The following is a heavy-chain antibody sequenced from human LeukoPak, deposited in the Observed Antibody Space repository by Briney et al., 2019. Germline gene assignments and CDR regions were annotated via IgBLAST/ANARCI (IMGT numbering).Heavy chain of an antibody. CDR3: AKLKSALIVVGA. D-gene: IGHD3-22*01. Sequence: PGGSLRLSCAACGFTFSRSSLSWVRQAPGQGLEWVSSMSGAGDIAHYAESVRGRFTISRDNSRNTLYLQMNSLRADDTAVYYCAKLKSALIVVGAWGQGIRVAVSS. J-gene: IGHJ5*02. CDR1: GFTFSRSS. CDR2: MSGAGDIA. V-gene: IGHV3-23*01.